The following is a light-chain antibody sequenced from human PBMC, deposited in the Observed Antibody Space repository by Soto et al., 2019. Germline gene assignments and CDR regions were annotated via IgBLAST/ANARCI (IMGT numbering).Light chain of an antibody. Sequence: EIVMTQSPATLSVSPGERATLSCRASQSVRNKLAWYQQKPGQAPRLLIYDASTRATGVTARFSGGGSGTEFTRTIRSLQSEDFAVYFCQQYNNWPPVYTFGQGTKLEIK. CDR1: QSVRNK. J-gene: IGKJ2*01. CDR3: QQYNNWPPVYT. CDR2: DAS. V-gene: IGKV3-15*01.